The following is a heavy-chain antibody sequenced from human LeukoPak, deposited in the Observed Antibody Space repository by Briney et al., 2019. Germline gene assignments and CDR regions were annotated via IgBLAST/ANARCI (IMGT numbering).Heavy chain of an antibody. CDR3: ARRTDYHFDY. CDR2: IYPGDSDT. J-gene: IGHJ4*02. CDR1: GYSFTSYW. D-gene: IGHD4-11*01. V-gene: IGHV5-51*01. Sequence: GESMKISCKGSGYSFTSYWIGWVRRMPGKGLEWMGVIYPGDSDTTYSPSFQGQVTISADKSISTAYLQWSSLKASDTAMYYSARRTDYHFDYWGQRTLVTVSS.